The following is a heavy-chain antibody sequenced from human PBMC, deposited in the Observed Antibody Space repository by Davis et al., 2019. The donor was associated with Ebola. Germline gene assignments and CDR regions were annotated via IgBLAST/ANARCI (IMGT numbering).Heavy chain of an antibody. D-gene: IGHD3-10*01. CDR3: GRDNDHYSFEI. J-gene: IGHJ3*02. CDR2: ISSSSSYI. V-gene: IGHV3-21*01. CDR1: GFTVSSNY. Sequence: GGSLRLSCAASGFTVSSNYMSWVRQAPGKGLEWVSSISSSSSYIYYADSVKGRFTISRDNAKNTLYLQMNSLRAEDTAVYYCGRDNDHYSFEIWGQGTMVTVSS.